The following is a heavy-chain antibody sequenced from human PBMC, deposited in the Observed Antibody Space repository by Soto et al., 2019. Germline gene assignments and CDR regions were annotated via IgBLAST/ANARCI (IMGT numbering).Heavy chain of an antibody. J-gene: IGHJ4*02. D-gene: IGHD3-10*01. CDR3: ATYGSGSYKPTTCDY. Sequence: QVQLQESGPGLVKPSQTLSLTCTVSGGSISSGDYYWSWIRQHPGKGLEWIGYIYYSGSTYYTPSLKSRVTISVDTSKNQFALKLSSVTAADTAVYYCATYGSGSYKPTTCDYWGQGTLVTVSS. V-gene: IGHV4-31*03. CDR1: GGSISSGDYY. CDR2: IYYSGST.